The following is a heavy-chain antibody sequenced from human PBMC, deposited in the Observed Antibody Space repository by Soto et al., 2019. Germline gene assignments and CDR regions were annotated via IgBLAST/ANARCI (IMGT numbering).Heavy chain of an antibody. CDR3: ARVQDIVVVVAAYNWFDP. V-gene: IGHV1-18*04. CDR1: GYTFTRYC. D-gene: IGHD2-15*01. CDR2: ISAYNGNT. Sequence: GASVKVSCKASGYTFTRYCISWVRQAPGQGLEWMGWISAYNGNTNYAQKLQGRVTMTTDTSTSTAYMELRSLRSDDTAVYYCARVQDIVVVVAAYNWFDPWGQGTLVTVSS. J-gene: IGHJ5*02.